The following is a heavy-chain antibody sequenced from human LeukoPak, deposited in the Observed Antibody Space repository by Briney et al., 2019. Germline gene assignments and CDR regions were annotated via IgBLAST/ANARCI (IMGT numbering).Heavy chain of an antibody. CDR3: ASGHCDSSGYYYPFDY. CDR1: GGSIRSSSYY. CDR2: IYYSGST. J-gene: IGHJ4*02. V-gene: IGHV4-39*01. Sequence: PSETLSLTCTVSGGSIRSSSYYWGGIRQPPGKGLEWIGSIYYSGSTYYNPSLKSRVTISVDTSKNQVSLRLSSVTAADTAVYYCASGHCDSSGYYYPFDYWGQGTLSPSPQ. D-gene: IGHD3-22*01.